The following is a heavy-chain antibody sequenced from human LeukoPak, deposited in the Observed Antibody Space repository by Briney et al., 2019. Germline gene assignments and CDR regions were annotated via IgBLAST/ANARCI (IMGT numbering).Heavy chain of an antibody. V-gene: IGHV5-51*01. Sequence: GESLKISCKGSGYSFTTYWIGWVRQMPRKGLEWMGIIYPGDSDTRYSPPFQGQVTISADKSVTTAYLQWSSLKASDTAMYYCALGAVRGLHAFDIWGQGTMVTVSS. CDR2: IYPGDSDT. CDR1: GYSFTTYW. D-gene: IGHD3-10*01. CDR3: ALGAVRGLHAFDI. J-gene: IGHJ3*02.